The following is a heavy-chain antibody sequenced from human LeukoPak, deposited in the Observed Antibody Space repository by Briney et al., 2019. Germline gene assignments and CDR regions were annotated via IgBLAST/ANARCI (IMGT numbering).Heavy chain of an antibody. CDR2: TRNKANSYTT. CDR3: AREYSNYVDY. Sequence: GGSLRLSCAASGFTFSDHYMDWVRQAPGKGLEWVGRTRNKANSYTTEYAASVKGRFTISRDDSKNSLYLQMNSLKTEDTAVYYCAREYSNYVDYWGQGTLVTVSS. J-gene: IGHJ4*02. D-gene: IGHD4-11*01. V-gene: IGHV3-72*01. CDR1: GFTFSDHY.